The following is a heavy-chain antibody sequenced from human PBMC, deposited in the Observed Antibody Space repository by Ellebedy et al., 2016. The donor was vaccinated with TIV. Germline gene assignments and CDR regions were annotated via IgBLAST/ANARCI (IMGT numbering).Heavy chain of an antibody. V-gene: IGHV3-30-3*01. CDR2: ISYDGSNK. CDR3: AREDYCSGDSCRPHDAFDI. J-gene: IGHJ3*02. Sequence: GESLKISCAASGFTFSSYAMHWVRQAPGKGLEWVAVISYDGSNKYYADSVKGRFTISRDNSKNTLYLQMNSLRAEDTAVYYCAREDYCSGDSCRPHDAFDIWGQGTMVTVSS. D-gene: IGHD2-15*01. CDR1: GFTFSSYA.